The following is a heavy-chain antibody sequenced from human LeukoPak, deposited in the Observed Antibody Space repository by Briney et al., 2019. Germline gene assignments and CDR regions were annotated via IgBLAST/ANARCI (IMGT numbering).Heavy chain of an antibody. Sequence: ASVKVSCKASGYTFTSYYMHWVRQAPGQGLEWMGIINPSGGSTSYAQKFQGRVTMTRDMSTSTVYMELSSLRSEDTAVYYCARDTGAAGTSWWFDPWGQGTPVTVSS. D-gene: IGHD6-13*01. V-gene: IGHV1-46*01. J-gene: IGHJ5*02. CDR3: ARDTGAAGTSWWFDP. CDR1: GYTFTSYY. CDR2: INPSGGST.